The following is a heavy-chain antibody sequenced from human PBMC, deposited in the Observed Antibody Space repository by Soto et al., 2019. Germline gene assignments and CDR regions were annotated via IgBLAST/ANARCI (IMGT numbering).Heavy chain of an antibody. CDR1: RFTFSYYA. CDR3: VRTIAVGGPDAFDM. Sequence: PGGSLRLSCAASRFTFSYYAMHWIRQAPGKGLEWMAVILSDGSKQYYAESVKGRFTISRDNSKSTLYLQMNSLRVEDTAVYYCVRTIAVGGPDAFDMWGQGTMVTVSS. V-gene: IGHV3-30-3*01. CDR2: ILSDGSKQ. D-gene: IGHD6-19*01. J-gene: IGHJ3*02.